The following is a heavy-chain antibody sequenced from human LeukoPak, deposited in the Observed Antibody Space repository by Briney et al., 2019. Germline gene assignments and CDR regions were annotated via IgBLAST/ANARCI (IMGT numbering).Heavy chain of an antibody. J-gene: IGHJ4*02. Sequence: SETLSLTCAVYGGSFSGNYWNWIRQPPGKGLEWIGYIYNSGNTNYNPSLKSRVTISVDTSKNQFSLKLNSVTAADTAVYYCARRSGSGSLDYFDYWGQGTLVTVSS. D-gene: IGHD3-3*01. CDR1: GGSFSGNY. CDR3: ARRSGSGSLDYFDY. CDR2: IYNSGNT. V-gene: IGHV4-59*08.